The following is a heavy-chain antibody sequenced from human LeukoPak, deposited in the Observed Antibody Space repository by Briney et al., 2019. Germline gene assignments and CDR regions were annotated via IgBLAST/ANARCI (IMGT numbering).Heavy chain of an antibody. CDR1: GFTFRSYG. CDR2: ISYDGSNK. Sequence: GRSLRLSCAASGFTFRSYGMHWVRQAPGKGLEWVAVISYDGSNKYYADSVKGRFTISRDNSKNTLYLQMNSLRAEDTAVYYCAKDQARYSSGWYYFDYWGQGTLVTVSS. CDR3: AKDQARYSSGWYYFDY. J-gene: IGHJ4*02. V-gene: IGHV3-30*18. D-gene: IGHD6-19*01.